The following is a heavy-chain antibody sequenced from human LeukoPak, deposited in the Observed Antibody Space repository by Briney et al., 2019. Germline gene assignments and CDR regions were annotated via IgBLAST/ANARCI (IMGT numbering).Heavy chain of an antibody. CDR1: GGSISSSSYY. V-gene: IGHV4-39*07. Sequence: SETLSLTCTVSGGSISSSSYYWGWIRQPPGKGLEWIGSIYYSGSTYYNPSLKSRVTISVDTSKNQFSLKLSSVTAAGTAVYYCARQPRDGYNYDYWGQGTLVTVSS. CDR2: IYYSGST. J-gene: IGHJ4*02. CDR3: ARQPRDGYNYDY. D-gene: IGHD5-24*01.